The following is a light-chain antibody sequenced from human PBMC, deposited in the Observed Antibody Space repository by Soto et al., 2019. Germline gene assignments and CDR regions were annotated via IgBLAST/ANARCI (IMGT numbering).Light chain of an antibody. CDR2: KAS. V-gene: IGKV1-5*03. CDR3: QQYESYSPHT. J-gene: IGKJ2*01. Sequence: DIHMTQSPSTLSASLGDRVTITCRASQSVSTSLAWYQQKPGKAPRLLIYKASTLEIGVPSRFSGSGSGTEFTLTISSLQPDDFATYYCQQYESYSPHTFDQGTKLQI. CDR1: QSVSTS.